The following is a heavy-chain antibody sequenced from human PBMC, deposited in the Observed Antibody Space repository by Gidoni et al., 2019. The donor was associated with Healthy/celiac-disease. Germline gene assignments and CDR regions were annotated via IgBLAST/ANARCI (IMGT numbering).Heavy chain of an antibody. J-gene: IGHJ5*02. V-gene: IGHV1-69*02. Sequence: QVQLVQSGAEVKKPGSSVKVSCKASGGTFSSYTISWVRQAPGQGLEWMGRIIPILGIANYAQKFQGRVTITADKSTSTAYMELSSLRSEDTAVYYCASVDSSSWYENWFDPWGQGTLVTVSS. D-gene: IGHD6-13*01. CDR1: GGTFSSYT. CDR3: ASVDSSSWYENWFDP. CDR2: IIPILGIA.